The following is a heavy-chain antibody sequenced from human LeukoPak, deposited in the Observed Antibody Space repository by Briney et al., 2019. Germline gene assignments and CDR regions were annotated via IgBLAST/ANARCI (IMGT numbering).Heavy chain of an antibody. CDR3: ASHADIVVVPAAFDY. Sequence: GGSLRLSCAASGFTFSDYYMSWIRRAPGKGLEWVSYISSSGSTIYYADSVKGRFTISRDNAKNSLYLQMNSLRAEDTAVYYCASHADIVVVPAAFDYWGQGTLVTVSS. J-gene: IGHJ4*02. CDR1: GFTFSDYY. CDR2: ISSSGSTI. V-gene: IGHV3-11*01. D-gene: IGHD2-2*01.